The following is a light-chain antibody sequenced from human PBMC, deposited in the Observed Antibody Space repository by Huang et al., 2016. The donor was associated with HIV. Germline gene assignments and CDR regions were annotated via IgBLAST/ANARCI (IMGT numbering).Light chain of an antibody. CDR1: QSISAN. J-gene: IGKJ4*01. V-gene: IGKV3-15*01. CDR2: DAS. CDR3: HQCDRWPLT. Sequence: EIIMTQSPAILSVSPGERATFSCRASQSISANLAWYQQRPGQAPRLPIYDASIRATGIPARFRGSGSGTDFTLIISSLQSEDFAVYYCHQCDRWPLTFGGGTKVEIK.